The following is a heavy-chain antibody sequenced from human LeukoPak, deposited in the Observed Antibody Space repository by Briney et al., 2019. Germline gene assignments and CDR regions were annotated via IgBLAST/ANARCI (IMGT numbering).Heavy chain of an antibody. Sequence: SETLSLTCTVFDDSLNNYYWNWIRQPPGKGLEWIGYIYYSGNTNYNPSLNSRVAISIDTSKNQFSLKLNSLTAADTAVYYCARATWNGYMFDYWGQGSLVTVTS. CDR1: DDSLNNYY. CDR3: ARATWNGYMFDY. J-gene: IGHJ4*02. V-gene: IGHV4-59*01. CDR2: IYYSGNT. D-gene: IGHD5-24*01.